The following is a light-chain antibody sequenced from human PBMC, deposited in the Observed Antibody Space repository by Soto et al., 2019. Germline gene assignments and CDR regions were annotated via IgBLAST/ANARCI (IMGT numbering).Light chain of an antibody. CDR3: QTWGSNTVV. V-gene: IGLV3-1*01. J-gene: IGLJ2*01. Sequence: SYELTQPPSVSVSPGQTASITCSGDKLGEKYTSWYQQKPGQSPVVVIYQDIKRPSGIPERFSGSNSGNTATLTISGAQAMDEADYYCQTWGSNTVVFGGGTKVTVL. CDR1: KLGEKY. CDR2: QDI.